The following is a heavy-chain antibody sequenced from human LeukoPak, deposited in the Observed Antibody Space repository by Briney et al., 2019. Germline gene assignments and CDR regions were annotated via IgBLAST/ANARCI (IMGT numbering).Heavy chain of an antibody. J-gene: IGHJ6*02. V-gene: IGHV4-59*01. CDR1: GGSISSYY. D-gene: IGHD3-22*01. Sequence: PSETLSLTCTVSGGSISSYYWSWIRQPPGKGLKWIGYIYYSGSTNYNPSLKSRVTISVDTSKNQFSLKLSSVTAADTAVYYCARARGEDYYDSSGYFYYYYGMDVWGQGTTVTVSS. CDR2: IYYSGST. CDR3: ARARGEDYYDSSGYFYYYYGMDV.